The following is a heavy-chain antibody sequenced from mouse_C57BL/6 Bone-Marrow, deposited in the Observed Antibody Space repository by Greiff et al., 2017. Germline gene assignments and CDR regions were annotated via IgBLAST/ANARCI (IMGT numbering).Heavy chain of an antibody. V-gene: IGHV1-63*01. CDR1: GYTFTNYW. Sequence: VKLQESGAELVRPGTSVKMSCKASGYTFTNYWIGWAKQRPGHGLEWIGDIYPGGGYTNYNEKFKGKATLTADKSSSTAYMQFSSLTSEDSAIYYCARGGALYDAPFADRGQGTLVTVSA. CDR2: IYPGGGYT. D-gene: IGHD2-3*01. J-gene: IGHJ3*01. CDR3: ARGGALYDAPFAD.